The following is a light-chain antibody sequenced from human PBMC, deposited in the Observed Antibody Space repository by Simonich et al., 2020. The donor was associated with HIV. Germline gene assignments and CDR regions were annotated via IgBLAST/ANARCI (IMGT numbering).Light chain of an antibody. J-gene: IGKJ1*01. Sequence: DIVMTQSPDSLAVSLGERATINCKSSQSVLYSSNNKNYLAWYQQKPGQPPKLLIYRASTRESGVPDRFSGRGSGTDFTITISSLQAEDVAVYYCQQYYTTPPTFGQGTKVEIK. CDR3: QQYYTTPPT. CDR2: RAS. V-gene: IGKV4-1*01. CDR1: QSVLYSSNNKNY.